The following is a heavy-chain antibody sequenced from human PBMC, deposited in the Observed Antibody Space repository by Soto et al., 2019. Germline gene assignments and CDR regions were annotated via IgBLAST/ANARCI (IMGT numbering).Heavy chain of an antibody. J-gene: IGHJ3*02. CDR2: FDPEDGET. D-gene: IGHD3-16*02. CDR1: GYTLTELS. Sequence: EASVKVSCKVSGYTLTELSMHWVRQAPGKGLEWMGGFDPEDGETIYAQKFQGRVTMTEDTSTDTAYMELSSLRSEDTAVYYCATFPRHYDYIWGSYRPLGAFDIWGQGTMVTVSS. CDR3: ATFPRHYDYIWGSYRPLGAFDI. V-gene: IGHV1-24*01.